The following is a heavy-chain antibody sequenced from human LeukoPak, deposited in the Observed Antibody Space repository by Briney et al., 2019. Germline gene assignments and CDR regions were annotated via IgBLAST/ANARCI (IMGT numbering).Heavy chain of an antibody. CDR2: ISYDGATR. Sequence: SGGSLRLSCVVSGFTFRDYGFHWVRQAPGKGLEWVALISYDGATRYYADSVKGRFTISRDNSKDILYLHINSLTTEDTALYYCVCPLLTPSSPWGEGSLDYWGQGTPVAVSS. J-gene: IGHJ4*02. CDR3: VCPLLTPSSPWGEGSLDY. CDR1: GFTFRDYG. D-gene: IGHD3-16*01. V-gene: IGHV3-30-3*01.